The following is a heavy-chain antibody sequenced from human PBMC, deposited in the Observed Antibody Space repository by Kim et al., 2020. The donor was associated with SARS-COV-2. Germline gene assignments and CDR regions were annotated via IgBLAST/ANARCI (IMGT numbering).Heavy chain of an antibody. CDR2: ISSGGSYV. CDR1: GFTFSDYD. V-gene: IGHV3-11*01. J-gene: IGHJ4*02. D-gene: IGHD3-10*01. CDR3: ARVPFGDLSAYYFDL. Sequence: GGSLRLSCAASGFTFSDYDMPWIRQAPGKGLEWVSYISSGGSYVNYADSVKGRFTISRDNAKNTLYLQMSSLRAEDTALYYCARVPFGDLSAYYFDLWGQGTLVTVSS.